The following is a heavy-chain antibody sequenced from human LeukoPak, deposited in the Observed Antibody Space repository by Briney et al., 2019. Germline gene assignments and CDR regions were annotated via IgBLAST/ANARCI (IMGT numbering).Heavy chain of an antibody. Sequence: GGSLRLSCAASGFTFDDYAMSWVRQAPGKGLEWVSAIHWNGGSLDYADSVKGRFTISRDNSKNTLYLQMNSLRAEDTAVYYCAKDLQVIPLAYWGQGTLVTVSS. CDR2: IHWNGGSL. J-gene: IGHJ4*02. V-gene: IGHV3-20*04. CDR1: GFTFDDYA. CDR3: AKDLQVIPLAY. D-gene: IGHD3-16*02.